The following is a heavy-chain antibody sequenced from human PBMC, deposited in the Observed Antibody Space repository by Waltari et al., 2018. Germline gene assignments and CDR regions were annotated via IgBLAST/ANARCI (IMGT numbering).Heavy chain of an antibody. Sequence: QVQLQESGPGLVKPSQTLSLTCTVSGGSISSGDYYWSWIRQPPGKGLEWSGYIYDSGSTYYNPSLKSRVTISVDTSKNQFSLKLSSVTAADTAVYYCATSPYCGGDCYAVLQHWGQGTLVTVSS. J-gene: IGHJ1*01. CDR3: ATSPYCGGDCYAVLQH. CDR2: IYDSGST. V-gene: IGHV4-30-4*08. CDR1: GGSISSGDYY. D-gene: IGHD2-21*01.